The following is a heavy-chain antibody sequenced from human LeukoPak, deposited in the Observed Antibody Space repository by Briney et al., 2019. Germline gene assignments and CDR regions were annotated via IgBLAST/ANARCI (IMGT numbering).Heavy chain of an antibody. V-gene: IGHV4-4*09. CDR1: DGSISNSF. CDR2: IHTSGST. D-gene: IGHD4-23*01. Sequence: SETLSLTCTVPDGSISNSFWNWVRQPPGKGPEWIAYIHTSGSTNYNPAFKSRVTLSVDTSKSQFSLRLNSVTASDTAVYYCANSYDGKIVPFDNWGQGTLVTVSS. J-gene: IGHJ4*02. CDR3: ANSYDGKIVPFDN.